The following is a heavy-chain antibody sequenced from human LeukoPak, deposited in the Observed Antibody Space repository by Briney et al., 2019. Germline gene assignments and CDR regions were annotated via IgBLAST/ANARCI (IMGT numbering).Heavy chain of an antibody. V-gene: IGHV4-34*01. D-gene: IGHD3-22*01. Sequence: NYNPSLKSRVTISVDTSKNQFSLKLSSVTAADTAVYYCARLLLSDYYDSSGYRPAGSDLWGRGTLVTVSS. CDR3: ARLLLSDYYDSSGYRPAGSDL. J-gene: IGHJ2*01.